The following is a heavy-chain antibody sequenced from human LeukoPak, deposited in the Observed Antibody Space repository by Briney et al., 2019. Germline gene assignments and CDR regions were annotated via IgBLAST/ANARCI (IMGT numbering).Heavy chain of an antibody. V-gene: IGHV4-4*02. Sequence: SETLSLTCAVSGGSISSSNWWSWVRQPPGKGLEWIGEIYHSGSTNYNPSLKSRVTISVDKSKNQFSLKLSSVTAADTAVYYCARESTSGIAAAGALDYWGQGTLVTVSS. CDR3: ARESTSGIAAAGALDY. CDR2: IYHSGST. CDR1: GGSISSSNW. J-gene: IGHJ4*02. D-gene: IGHD6-13*01.